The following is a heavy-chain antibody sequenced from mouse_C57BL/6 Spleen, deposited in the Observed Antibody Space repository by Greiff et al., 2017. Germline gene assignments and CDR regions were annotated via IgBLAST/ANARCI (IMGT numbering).Heavy chain of an antibody. J-gene: IGHJ2*01. CDR1: GFTFSDYG. CDR3: ARDYYGSSRYYFDY. Sequence: EVQGVESGGGLVKPGGSLELSCAASGFTFSDYGMHWVRQAPEKGLEWVAYISSGSSTIYYADTVKGRFTISRDNATNTLFLQMTSLRSEDTAMYYCARDYYGSSRYYFDYWGQGTTLTVSS. D-gene: IGHD1-1*01. CDR2: ISSGSSTI. V-gene: IGHV5-17*01.